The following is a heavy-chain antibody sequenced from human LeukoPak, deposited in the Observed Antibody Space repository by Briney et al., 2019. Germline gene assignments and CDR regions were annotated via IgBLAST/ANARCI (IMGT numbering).Heavy chain of an antibody. J-gene: IGHJ6*03. Sequence: TSETLSLTCTVSGGSISSSSYYWGWIRQPPGKGLEWIGSIYYSGSTYYNPSLKSRVTISVDTSKNQFSLKLSSVTAADTAVYYCASIGSAYYYYMDVWGKGTTVTVSS. CDR2: IYYSGST. CDR1: GGSISSSSYY. V-gene: IGHV4-39*07. CDR3: ASIGSAYYYYMDV. D-gene: IGHD3-10*01.